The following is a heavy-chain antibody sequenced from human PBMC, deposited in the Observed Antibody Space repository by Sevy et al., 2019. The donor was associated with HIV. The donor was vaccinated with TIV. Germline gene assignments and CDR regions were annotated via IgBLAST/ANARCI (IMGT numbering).Heavy chain of an antibody. V-gene: IGHV3-7*01. CDR3: AHETFGRFES. J-gene: IGHJ4*02. CDR2: IKADGSDK. CDR1: GFTFSANW. Sequence: GGSLRLSCVASGFTFSANWMNWVRQAPGKGLEWVANIKADGSDKYYVDSVEGRFTISRDNAKNLLFLQMNSLRVEDTAVYYCAHETFGRFESWGQGTLVTVSS. D-gene: IGHD3-16*01.